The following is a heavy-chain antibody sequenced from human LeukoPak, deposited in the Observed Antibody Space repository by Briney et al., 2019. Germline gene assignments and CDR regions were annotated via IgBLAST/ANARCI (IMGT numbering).Heavy chain of an antibody. D-gene: IGHD2-8*01. V-gene: IGHV3-7*03. CDR3: AKCPPYCTNGVCYTQKYYFDY. Sequence: QPGGSLRLSCAASGFTFTKYWMTWVRQAPGKGLEWVGNIKQDGSDKNYMDSVKGRFTISRDNSKNTLYLQMNSLRAEDTAVYYCAKCPPYCTNGVCYTQKYYFDYWGQGTLVTVSS. J-gene: IGHJ4*02. CDR2: IKQDGSDK. CDR1: GFTFTKYW.